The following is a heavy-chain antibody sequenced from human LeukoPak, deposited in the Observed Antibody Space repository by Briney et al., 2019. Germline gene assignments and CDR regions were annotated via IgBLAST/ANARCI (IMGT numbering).Heavy chain of an antibody. CDR3: ARVAAAGTTLDY. CDR1: GASISSYY. J-gene: IGHJ4*02. Sequence: SETLSLTCTVSGASISSYYWSWIRQPPGKGLEWIGYIYYSGSTNYNPSLKSRVTISVDTSKNQFSLKLSSVTAADTAVYYCARVAAAGTTLDYWGQGALVTVSS. V-gene: IGHV4-59*01. D-gene: IGHD6-13*01. CDR2: IYYSGST.